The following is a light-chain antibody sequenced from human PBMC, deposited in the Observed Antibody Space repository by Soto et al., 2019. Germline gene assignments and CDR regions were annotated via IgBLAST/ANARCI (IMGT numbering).Light chain of an antibody. J-gene: IGKJ2*01. CDR2: GAS. CDR3: QQYGSPPYT. V-gene: IGKV3-20*01. CDR1: QSVSSSY. Sequence: EIVLTQSPGTLSLSPGERATLSCRASQSVSSSYLAWYQQKPGQAPRLLIYGASSRATGIPDRFSGSGSGTDLTLNISRLEPEDFAVYYCQQYGSPPYTFGQGTKLEIK.